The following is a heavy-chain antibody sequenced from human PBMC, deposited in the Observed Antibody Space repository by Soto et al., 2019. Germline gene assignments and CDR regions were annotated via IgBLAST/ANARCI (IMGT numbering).Heavy chain of an antibody. D-gene: IGHD3-10*01. CDR2: IYYSGST. Sequence: SETLSLTCTVSGGSISSYYWSWIRQPPGKGLEWIGYIYYSGSTNYNPSLKSRVTISVDTSKNQFSLKLSSVTAADTAVYYCARVIGSGSYSSFSYYYYYMDVWGKGTTVTVSS. CDR1: GGSISSYY. CDR3: ARVIGSGSYSSFSYYYYYMDV. V-gene: IGHV4-59*01. J-gene: IGHJ6*03.